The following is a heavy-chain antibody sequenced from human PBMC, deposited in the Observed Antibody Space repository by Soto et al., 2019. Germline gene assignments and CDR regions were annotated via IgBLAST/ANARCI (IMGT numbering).Heavy chain of an antibody. J-gene: IGHJ6*02. CDR1: GYTFTGYY. V-gene: IGHV1-2*02. Sequence: ASVKVSCKASGYTFTGYYMHWVRQAPGQGLEWMGWINPNSGGTNYAQKFQGRVTMTRDTSISTAYMELSRLRSDDTAVYYCARVFSLPAGPNYYGMDVWGQWTTVTVSS. CDR2: INPNSGGT. CDR3: ARVFSLPAGPNYYGMDV.